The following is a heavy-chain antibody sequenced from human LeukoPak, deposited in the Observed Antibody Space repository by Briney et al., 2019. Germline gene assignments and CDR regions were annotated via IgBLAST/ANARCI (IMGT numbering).Heavy chain of an antibody. D-gene: IGHD2-15*01. CDR2: IIPIFGTA. J-gene: IGHJ4*02. V-gene: IGHV1-69*13. CDR3: ARVVAAWDPLDY. CDR1: GGTFSSYA. Sequence: ASVKVSCKASGGTFSSYAISWVRQAPGQGLEWMGGIIPIFGTANYAQKFQGRVTITADESTSTAYMELSSLRSDDTAVYYCARVVAAWDPLDYWGQGTLVTVSS.